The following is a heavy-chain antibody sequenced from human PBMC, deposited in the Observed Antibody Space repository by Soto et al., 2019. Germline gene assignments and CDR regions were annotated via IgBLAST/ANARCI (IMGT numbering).Heavy chain of an antibody. J-gene: IGHJ6*03. V-gene: IGHV5-51*01. Sequence: GGSLRLSCKGSGYSFTSYWIGWVRQMPGKGLEWMGIIYPGDSDTRYSPSFQGQVTISADKSISTAYLQWSSLKASDTAMYYCARLTGDPYYYYYYMDVWGKGTTVTVSS. D-gene: IGHD7-27*01. CDR2: IYPGDSDT. CDR1: GYSFTSYW. CDR3: ARLTGDPYYYYYYMDV.